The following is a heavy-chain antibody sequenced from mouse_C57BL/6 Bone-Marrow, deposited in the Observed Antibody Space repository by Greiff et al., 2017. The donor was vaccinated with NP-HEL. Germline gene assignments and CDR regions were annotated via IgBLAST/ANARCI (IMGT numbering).Heavy chain of an antibody. CDR3: ARHPPYYDYDPFAY. Sequence: DVMLVESGGDLVKPGGSLKLSCAASGFTFSSYGMSWVRQTPDKRLEWVATISSGGSYTYYPDSVKGRFTISRDNAKNTLYLQMSRLKSEDTAMYYCARHPPYYDYDPFAYWGQGTLVTVSA. D-gene: IGHD2-4*01. CDR1: GFTFSSYG. J-gene: IGHJ3*01. CDR2: ISSGGSYT. V-gene: IGHV5-6*02.